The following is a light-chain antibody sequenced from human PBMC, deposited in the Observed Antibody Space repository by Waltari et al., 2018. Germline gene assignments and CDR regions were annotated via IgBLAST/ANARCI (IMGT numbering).Light chain of an antibody. CDR1: NSDVGGYNY. CDR2: EVS. CDR3: SSYAGNNNLV. V-gene: IGLV2-8*01. Sequence: QSALTQPPSASGSLGQSVTISCTGTNSDVGGYNYVSWSQQHPGKAPKLMIYEVSKRPSGVPDRFSGSKSGNTASLTVSGLQAEDEADYHCSSYAGNNNLVFGGGTKLTVL. J-gene: IGLJ2*01.